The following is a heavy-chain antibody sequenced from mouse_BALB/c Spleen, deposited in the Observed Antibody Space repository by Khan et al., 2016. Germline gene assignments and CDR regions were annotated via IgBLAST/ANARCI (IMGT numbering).Heavy chain of an antibody. CDR1: GYTFTSYW. J-gene: IGHJ4*01. Sequence: QVQLKQSGAKLVKPGTSVRLSCKASGYTFTSYWMHWMKQRPGQGLEWIGEINPTYGRTDYNEKFKTKATLTVDKSSSTVYMQLSSLTSEDSAVYYCARTGAPYDMDYWGQGTSVTVSS. CDR3: ARTGAPYDMDY. D-gene: IGHD3-1*01. V-gene: IGHV1S81*02. CDR2: INPTYGRT.